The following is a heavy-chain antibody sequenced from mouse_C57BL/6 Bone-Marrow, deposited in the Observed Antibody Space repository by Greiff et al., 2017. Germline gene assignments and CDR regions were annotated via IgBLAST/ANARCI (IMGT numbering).Heavy chain of an antibody. CDR2: IDPSDSYT. CDR3: ARWSYYGYDGPCWYFDV. D-gene: IGHD2-2*01. V-gene: IGHV1-69*01. CDR1: GYTFTSYW. J-gene: IGHJ1*03. Sequence: VQLQQSGPELVKPGASVKLSCKASGYTFTSYWITWVKQRPGQGLEWIGEIDPSDSYTNYNQKFKGKSTLSVDKSSSTAYMQLSSLTSEDSAVYYCARWSYYGYDGPCWYFDVWGTGTTVTVSS.